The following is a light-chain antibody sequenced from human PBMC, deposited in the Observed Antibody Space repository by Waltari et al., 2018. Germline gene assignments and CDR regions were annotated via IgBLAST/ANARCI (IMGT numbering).Light chain of an antibody. CDR3: QQYYSTPWT. V-gene: IGKV4-1*01. J-gene: IGKJ1*01. CDR1: QSLLYYSNNKNY. Sequence: DIVMTQSPDSLAVSLGERATINCKSSQSLLYYSNNKNYLAWYQHKAGHPPKLLIYWASTRESGVPDRFSGSGSGTDFTLTISSLQAEDVAVYYCQQYYSTPWTFGQGTKVEI. CDR2: WAS.